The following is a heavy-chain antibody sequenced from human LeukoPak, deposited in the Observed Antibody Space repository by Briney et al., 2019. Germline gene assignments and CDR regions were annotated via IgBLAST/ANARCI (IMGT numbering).Heavy chain of an antibody. CDR3: ARDHYYGSGSYYNGHFDY. CDR1: GYTFTGYY. J-gene: IGHJ4*02. V-gene: IGHV1-2*02. Sequence: ASVKVSCKASGYTFTGYYMHWVRQAPGQGLEWMGWINPNSGGTNYAQKFQGRVTMTRDTSISTAYMELSRLRSDDTAVYYCARDHYYGSGSYYNGHFDYWGQGTLVTVSS. CDR2: INPNSGGT. D-gene: IGHD3-10*01.